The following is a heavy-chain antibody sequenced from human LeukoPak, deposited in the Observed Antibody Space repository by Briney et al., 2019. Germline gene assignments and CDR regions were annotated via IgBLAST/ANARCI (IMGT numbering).Heavy chain of an antibody. D-gene: IGHD2-21*01. Sequence: GASVKVSCKASGFTFTTYYMHWVRRAPGQGLEWMGLINPSGTSTNYARKFQGRVTITRDTSTSTVYMELSSLRSEDTAVYYCAREFRGGYFDYWGQGTLVTVSS. V-gene: IGHV1-46*01. J-gene: IGHJ4*02. CDR3: AREFRGGYFDY. CDR2: INPSGTST. CDR1: GFTFTTYY.